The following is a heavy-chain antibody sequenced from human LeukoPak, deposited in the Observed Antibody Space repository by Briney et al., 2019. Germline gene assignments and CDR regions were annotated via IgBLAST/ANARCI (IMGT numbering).Heavy chain of an antibody. CDR2: IIPIFGTV. V-gene: IGHV1-69*13. CDR1: GGTFSSYA. Sequence: ASVKVSCKASGGTFSSYAISWVRQAPGQGLEWMGGIIPIFGTVNYAQKFQGRVTITADESTSTAYMELSSLRSEDTAVYYCARVRSGSYHEGDYWGQGTLVTVSS. J-gene: IGHJ4*02. D-gene: IGHD1-26*01. CDR3: ARVRSGSYHEGDY.